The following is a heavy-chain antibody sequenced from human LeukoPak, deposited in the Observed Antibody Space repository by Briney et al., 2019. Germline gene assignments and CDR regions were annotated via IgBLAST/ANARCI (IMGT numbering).Heavy chain of an antibody. CDR2: INHSGST. J-gene: IGHJ4*02. D-gene: IGHD7-27*01. CDR1: GGSISGYY. Sequence: SETLSLTCTVSGGSISGYYWSWIRQPPGKGLEWIGEINHSGSTNYNPSLKSRVTISVDTSKNQFSLKLSSVTAADTAVYYCARRNLGQPLPIERYYFDYWGQGTLVTVSS. V-gene: IGHV4-34*01. CDR3: ARRNLGQPLPIERYYFDY.